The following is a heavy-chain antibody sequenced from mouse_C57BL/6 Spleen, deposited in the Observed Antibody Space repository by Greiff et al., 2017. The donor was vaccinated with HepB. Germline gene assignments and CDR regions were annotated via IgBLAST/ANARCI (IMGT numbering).Heavy chain of an antibody. CDR3: AREEGNYYGSSYGAMDY. Sequence: VQLQQSGAELVKPGASVKISCKASGYAFSSYWMNWVKQRPGKGLEWIGQIYPGDGDTNYNGKFKGKATLTADKSSSTAYMQLSSLTSEESAVYFCAREEGNYYGSSYGAMDYWGQGTSVTVSS. V-gene: IGHV1-80*01. CDR1: GYAFSSYW. D-gene: IGHD1-1*01. J-gene: IGHJ4*01. CDR2: IYPGDGDT.